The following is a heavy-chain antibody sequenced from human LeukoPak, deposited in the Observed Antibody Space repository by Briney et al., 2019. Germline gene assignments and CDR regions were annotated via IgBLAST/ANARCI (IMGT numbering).Heavy chain of an antibody. CDR1: EFTFTYAW. CDR2: IKSRTDGATT. V-gene: IGHV3-15*01. D-gene: IGHD3-10*01. Sequence: PGGSLRLSCEASEFTFTYAWMTWVRQAPGKGLEWVGRIKSRTDGATTDYAAPVKGRFIISRDDSKNTLYLQMNSLKTEDTAVYYCTSYYYGSGSYYNDNWFDPWGQGTLVTVSS. J-gene: IGHJ5*02. CDR3: TSYYYGSGSYYNDNWFDP.